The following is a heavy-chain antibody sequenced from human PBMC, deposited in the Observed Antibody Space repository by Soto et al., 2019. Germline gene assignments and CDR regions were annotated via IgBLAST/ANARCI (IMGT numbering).Heavy chain of an antibody. D-gene: IGHD3-22*01. CDR1: GFTFSDYY. V-gene: IGHV3-11*06. CDR2: ISSSSSYT. Sequence: GGSLRLSCAASGFTFSDYYMSWIRQAPGKGLEWVSYISSSSSYTNYADSVKGRFTISRDNAKNSLYLQMNSLRAEDTAVYYCARADWAYYYDSSGYPFDYWGQGTLVTVSS. CDR3: ARADWAYYYDSSGYPFDY. J-gene: IGHJ4*02.